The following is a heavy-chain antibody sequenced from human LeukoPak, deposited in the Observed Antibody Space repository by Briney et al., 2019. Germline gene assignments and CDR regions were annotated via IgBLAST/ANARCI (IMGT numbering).Heavy chain of an antibody. Sequence: GGSLRLSCAVSGFTVSTNYMSWVRQAPGKGLEWVSVIYSGGSTYYADSVKGRFTISRGNSKNTLYLQMNSLRAEDTAVYYCAREASIVVRCSDYWGQGTLVTVSS. CDR2: IYSGGST. D-gene: IGHD6-6*01. V-gene: IGHV3-66*01. CDR1: GFTVSTNY. CDR3: AREASIVVRCSDY. J-gene: IGHJ4*02.